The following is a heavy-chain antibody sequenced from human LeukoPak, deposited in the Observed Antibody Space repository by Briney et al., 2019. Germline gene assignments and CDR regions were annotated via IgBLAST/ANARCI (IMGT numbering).Heavy chain of an antibody. D-gene: IGHD5-18*01. V-gene: IGHV4-4*09. CDR3: AICNVYPRDTFDY. CDR1: GGSISSYY. Sequence: SETLSLTCTVSGGSISSYYWSWIRQPPGKGLEWIGYIYTSGSTNYNPSLKSRVTISVDTSKNQFSLKLSSVTAADTAVYYCAICNVYPRDTFDYWGQGTLVTVSS. J-gene: IGHJ4*02. CDR2: IYTSGST.